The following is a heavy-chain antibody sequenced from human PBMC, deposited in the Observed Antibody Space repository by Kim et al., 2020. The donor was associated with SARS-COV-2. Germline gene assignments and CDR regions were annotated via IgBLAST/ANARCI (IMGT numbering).Heavy chain of an antibody. J-gene: IGHJ4*02. V-gene: IGHV3-7*03. Sequence: GGSLRLSCAASGFTFSNYWMNWVRQAPGKGLEWVANIKQDGSEKYYVDSVKGRFTISRDNAKNSLYLQMNSLRAEDTAVYYCARVPARLSWGYYCDFWGPGSLVTVSS. D-gene: IGHD2-15*01. CDR1: GFTFSNYW. CDR2: IKQDGSEK. CDR3: ARVPARLSWGYYCDF.